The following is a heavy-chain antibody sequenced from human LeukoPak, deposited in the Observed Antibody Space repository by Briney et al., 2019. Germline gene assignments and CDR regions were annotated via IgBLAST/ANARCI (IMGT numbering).Heavy chain of an antibody. CDR1: GYTFTDCY. V-gene: IGHV1-2*02. Sequence: GASVKVSCKASGYTFTDCYMHWVRQAPGQGFEWMGWINPNDGDTNYAQKFQGRVTMTRDTSISTAHMEVSRLRSDDTAVYCCARANFLYCSSTTCLFDYWGQGTLVTVSS. CDR2: INPNDGDT. CDR3: ARANFLYCSSTTCLFDY. D-gene: IGHD2-2*01. J-gene: IGHJ4*02.